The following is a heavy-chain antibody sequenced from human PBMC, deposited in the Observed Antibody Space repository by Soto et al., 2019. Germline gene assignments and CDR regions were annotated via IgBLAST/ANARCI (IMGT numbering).Heavy chain of an antibody. CDR3: ARDLSWGSNWYYYMDV. V-gene: IGHV3-48*01. Sequence: PGGSLRLSCATSGFILSDCAMNWVRQAPGKGQEWVSYISSSSSVIDYADSVKGRFTVSRDNARNSLYLQMNSLRAEDTAVYYCARDLSWGSNWYYYMDVWGKGTTVTVSS. J-gene: IGHJ6*03. CDR2: ISSSSSVI. D-gene: IGHD7-27*01. CDR1: GFILSDCA.